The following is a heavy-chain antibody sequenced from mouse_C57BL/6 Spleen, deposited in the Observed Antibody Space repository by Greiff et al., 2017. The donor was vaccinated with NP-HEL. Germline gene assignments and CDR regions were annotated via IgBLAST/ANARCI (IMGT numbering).Heavy chain of an antibody. CDR3: ARQKDYDYDEVVFAY. D-gene: IGHD2-4*01. Sequence: EVQLVESGGDLVKPGGSLKLSCAASGFTFSSYGMSWVRQTPDKRLEWVATISSGGSYTYYPDSVKGRFTITRDNAKNTRYLQMSSLKSEDTAMYYCARQKDYDYDEVVFAYWGQGTLVTVSA. J-gene: IGHJ3*01. CDR2: ISSGGSYT. CDR1: GFTFSSYG. V-gene: IGHV5-6*01.